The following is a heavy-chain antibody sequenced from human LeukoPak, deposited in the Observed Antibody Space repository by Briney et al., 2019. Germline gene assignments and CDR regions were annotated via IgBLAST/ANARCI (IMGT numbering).Heavy chain of an antibody. D-gene: IGHD5-12*01. J-gene: IGHJ4*02. CDR2: ISYDGSNT. Sequence: GGSLRLSCAASGFTFTAFSIHWVRQPPGKGLEWVALISYDGSNTYYADSVEGRFTISRDNSKNTLSLQMNSLRAEDTAVYYCARGPSGYHNTGGQGTLVTVSS. CDR1: GFTFTAFS. V-gene: IGHV3-30*04. CDR3: ARGPSGYHNT.